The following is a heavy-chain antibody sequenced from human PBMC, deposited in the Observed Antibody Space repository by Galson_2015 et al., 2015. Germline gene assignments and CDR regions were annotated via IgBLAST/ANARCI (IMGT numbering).Heavy chain of an antibody. V-gene: IGHV4-34*01. CDR2: INHSGST. J-gene: IGHJ5*02. CDR1: GGSFSGYY. D-gene: IGHD6-13*01. Sequence: ETLSLTCAVYGGSFSGYYWSWIRQPPGKGLEWIGEINHSGSTNYNPSLKSRVTISVGTSKNQFSLKLSSVTAADTAVYYCARGEESSTLTGWFDPWGQGTLVTVSS. CDR3: ARGEESSTLTGWFDP.